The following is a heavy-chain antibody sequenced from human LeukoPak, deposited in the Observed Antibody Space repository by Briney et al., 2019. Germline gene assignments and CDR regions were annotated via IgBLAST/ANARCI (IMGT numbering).Heavy chain of an antibody. Sequence: GGSLRLSCAASGLTFSNYGMHWVRQAPGKGLEWVTLISYDGSNKYYADSVKGRFTTSRDNSKNTLYLQMNSLRAEDTAVYYCAKDYRPHDFWSGLVDYWGQGTLVTVSS. J-gene: IGHJ4*02. CDR3: AKDYRPHDFWSGLVDY. CDR2: ISYDGSNK. CDR1: GLTFSNYG. D-gene: IGHD3-3*01. V-gene: IGHV3-30*18.